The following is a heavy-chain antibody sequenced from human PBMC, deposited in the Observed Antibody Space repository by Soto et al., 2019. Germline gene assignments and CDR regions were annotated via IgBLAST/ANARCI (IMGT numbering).Heavy chain of an antibody. CDR1: GFTFSGYL. Sequence: HPVGSATLSPRASGFTFSGYLMHCVRQAPGEGLERVSRVHREGSHTSYAASVKGRITISRDNAKNTLYLQMNSLRAEVTAVYYFPSSLRMIKLDYWGQGT. D-gene: IGHD3-22*01. CDR3: PSSLRMIKLDY. CDR2: VHREGSHT. V-gene: IGHV3-74*01. J-gene: IGHJ4*02.